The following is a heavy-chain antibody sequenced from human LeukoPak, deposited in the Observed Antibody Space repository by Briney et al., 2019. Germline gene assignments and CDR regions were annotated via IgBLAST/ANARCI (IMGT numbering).Heavy chain of an antibody. V-gene: IGHV3-21*01. CDR1: GFTFSTYS. J-gene: IGHJ4*02. CDR2: ISSSSGYI. CDR3: ARGKVGYSYFDY. D-gene: IGHD5-18*01. Sequence: GGSLRLSCAASGFTFSTYSMNWVRQAPGKGLEWVSSISSSSGYIHYADSVKGRFTISRDNAKNSLYLQMNGLRDTDTAVYYCARGKVGYSYFDYWGQGTLVTVSS.